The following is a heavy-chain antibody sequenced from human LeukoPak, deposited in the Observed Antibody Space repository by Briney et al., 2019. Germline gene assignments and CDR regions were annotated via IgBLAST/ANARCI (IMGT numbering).Heavy chain of an antibody. CDR2: INPNSGGT. Sequence: ASVKVSCKASGYTFTGYYMHWVRQAPGQGLEWMGWINPNSGGTNYAQKFQGRVTMTRDTSISTAYMELSRLRSDDTAVYYCARGVRVATAITAIDCWGQGTLVTVSS. J-gene: IGHJ4*02. CDR1: GYTFTGYY. CDR3: ARGVRVATAITAIDC. V-gene: IGHV1-2*02. D-gene: IGHD5-18*01.